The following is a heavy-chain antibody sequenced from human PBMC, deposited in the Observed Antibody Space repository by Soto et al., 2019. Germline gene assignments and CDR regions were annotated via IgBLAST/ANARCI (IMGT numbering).Heavy chain of an antibody. CDR1: GFSVSRNY. V-gene: IGHV3-53*02. D-gene: IGHD6-19*01. CDR2: LYNGGST. J-gene: IGHJ3*01. Sequence: EAQLVETGGGLIQPGGSLRLSCAASGFSVSRNYMSWVRQAPGKGLEWVSVLYNGGSTAYADSVKGRFIISGDYSKNTVYLQMNSLRAEDTAVYYCARDEETSGWFGAFDVWGQGTMVTVSS. CDR3: ARDEETSGWFGAFDV.